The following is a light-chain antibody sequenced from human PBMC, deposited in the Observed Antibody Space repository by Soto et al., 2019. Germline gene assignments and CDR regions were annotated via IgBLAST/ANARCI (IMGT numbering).Light chain of an antibody. Sequence: QAVVTQPASVSGSLGQSVTISCTGSNSDVGGYDYVSWFQQHPGKAPQLIIFDVFNRPSGVSSRFSGSKSGYTASLTISVLQAEDEADYYCCSYTDNATPVFGGGTKVTVL. V-gene: IGLV2-14*01. CDR3: CSYTDNATPV. J-gene: IGLJ2*01. CDR2: DVF. CDR1: NSDVGGYDY.